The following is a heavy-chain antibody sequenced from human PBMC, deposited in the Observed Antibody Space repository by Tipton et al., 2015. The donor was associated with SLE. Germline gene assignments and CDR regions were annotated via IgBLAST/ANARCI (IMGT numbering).Heavy chain of an antibody. CDR1: GGSINNSY. CDR2: IYYSGST. D-gene: IGHD3-10*01. V-gene: IGHV4-59*01. J-gene: IGHJ6*02. CDR3: ASSYSAYGMDV. Sequence: TLSLTCTVPGGSINNSYWNWIRQPPGKAPEWIGYIYYSGSTNYNPSLKSRVTISVDTSKNQISLQLSSVTAADTAVYYCASSYSAYGMDVWGQGTPVTVSS.